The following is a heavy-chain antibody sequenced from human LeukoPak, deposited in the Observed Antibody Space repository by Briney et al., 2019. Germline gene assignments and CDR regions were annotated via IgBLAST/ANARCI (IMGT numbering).Heavy chain of an antibody. Sequence: PGGSLRLSCAASGFTFSSYAMSWVRQAPGKGMEWVSAISGSGGSTYYADSVKGRFTISRDISKNTLYLQMNRLRAEDTAVYYCAKGLDFWSGYYLEYWGQGTLVTVSS. J-gene: IGHJ4*02. CDR1: GFTFSSYA. CDR2: ISGSGGST. CDR3: AKGLDFWSGYYLEY. D-gene: IGHD3-3*01. V-gene: IGHV3-23*01.